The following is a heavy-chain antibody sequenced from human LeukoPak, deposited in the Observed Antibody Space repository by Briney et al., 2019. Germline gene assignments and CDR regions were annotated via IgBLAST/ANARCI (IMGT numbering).Heavy chain of an antibody. CDR2: TYYRSKWSN. J-gene: IGHJ4*02. V-gene: IGHV6-1*01. CDR3: ARALGVIFDY. CDR1: GDTVSSNAAT. Sequence: SQTLSLTCAISGDTVSSNAATWNWIRQSPSRGLEWLGRTYYRSKWSNDYALSLKSRLTVNPDTSKNQFSLHLNSVTPEDTAVFYCARALGVIFDYWGQGILVTVSS. D-gene: IGHD2-8*01.